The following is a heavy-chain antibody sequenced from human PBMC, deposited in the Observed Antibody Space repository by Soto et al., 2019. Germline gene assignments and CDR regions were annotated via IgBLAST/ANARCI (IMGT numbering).Heavy chain of an antibody. J-gene: IGHJ4*02. CDR2: TYYRSKWYN. D-gene: IGHD6-13*01. V-gene: IGHV6-1*01. CDR1: GGSVSSNSVT. Sequence: QVQLQQSGPGLVKPSQTLSLTCAISGGSVSSNSVTWDWIRQSPSRGLEWLGRTYYRSKWYNDYAVSVRSRITINPDTSKNQFSLQLNSVTPDDTAVYYCARLIGNSWFPGWGQGTLVIVSS. CDR3: ARLIGNSWFPG.